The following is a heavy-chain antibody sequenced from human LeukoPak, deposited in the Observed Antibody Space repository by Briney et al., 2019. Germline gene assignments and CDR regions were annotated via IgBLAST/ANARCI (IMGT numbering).Heavy chain of an antibody. D-gene: IGHD6-19*01. J-gene: IGHJ4*02. CDR1: GFTFSDYY. CDR3: ARVWQWLTVDPRPFHYFDY. Sequence: PGGSLRLLCAASGFTFSDYYMSWLRQAPGKGLEWVSYISSSSSYTNYADSVKGRFTISRDNAKNSLYLQMNSLRAEDTAVYYCARVWQWLTVDPRPFHYFDYWGQGTLVTVSS. CDR2: ISSSSSYT. V-gene: IGHV3-11*06.